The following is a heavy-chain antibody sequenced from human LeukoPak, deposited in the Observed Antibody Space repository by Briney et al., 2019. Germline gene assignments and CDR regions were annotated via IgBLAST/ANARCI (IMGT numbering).Heavy chain of an antibody. Sequence: SETLSLTCAVYGGSFSGYYWSWIRQPPGKGLEWSGEINHSGSTNYNPSLKSRVTISVDTSKNQFSLKLSSVTAADTAVYYCARGYALGYCSSTSCYGHYYYGMDVWGQGTTVTVSS. J-gene: IGHJ6*02. V-gene: IGHV4-34*01. CDR1: GGSFSGYY. CDR3: ARGYALGYCSSTSCYGHYYYGMDV. D-gene: IGHD2-2*01. CDR2: INHSGST.